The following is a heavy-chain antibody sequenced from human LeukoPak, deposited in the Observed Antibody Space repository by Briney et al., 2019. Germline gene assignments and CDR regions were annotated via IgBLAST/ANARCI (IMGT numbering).Heavy chain of an antibody. Sequence: PSETLSLTCTVSGGSISSYYWSWIRQPAGKGLEWIGRIYTSGSTNYNPSHKSRVTMSVDTSKNQFSLKLSSVTAADTAVYYFAREIPYYYGSGSYIPLWGQGTLVTVSS. V-gene: IGHV4-4*07. CDR3: AREIPYYYGSGSYIPL. D-gene: IGHD3-10*01. CDR1: GGSISSYY. J-gene: IGHJ4*02. CDR2: IYTSGST.